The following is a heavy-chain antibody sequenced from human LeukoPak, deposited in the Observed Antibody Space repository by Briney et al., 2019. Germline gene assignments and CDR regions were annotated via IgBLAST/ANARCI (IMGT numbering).Heavy chain of an antibody. V-gene: IGHV3-30-3*01. CDR3: TRRGGGYEFDY. CDR2: ISFDGSTK. Sequence: PGGSLRLSCAASGFAFSTYAMHWVRQAPGKGLEWVAVISFDGSTKYYADSVKGRFTISRDNSKNTLYLQMNGLRTKDTAMYYCTRRGGGYEFDYWGQGTLVTVSS. J-gene: IGHJ4*02. D-gene: IGHD5-12*01. CDR1: GFAFSTYA.